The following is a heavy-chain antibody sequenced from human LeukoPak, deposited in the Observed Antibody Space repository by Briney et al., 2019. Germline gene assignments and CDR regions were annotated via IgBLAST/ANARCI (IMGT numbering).Heavy chain of an antibody. CDR2: ISHRENNQ. CDR1: GFTFSKYA. V-gene: IGHV3-30*18. Sequence: GGSLRLSCAASGFTFSKYAIHWVRQAPGEGLEWVALISHRENNQNYADPVKGRFTTSRDNSKNTVYLQMNSLRAEDTAMYYCAKEARGYSYGYYFDYWGLGTLVTVSS. D-gene: IGHD5-18*01. J-gene: IGHJ4*02. CDR3: AKEARGYSYGYYFDY.